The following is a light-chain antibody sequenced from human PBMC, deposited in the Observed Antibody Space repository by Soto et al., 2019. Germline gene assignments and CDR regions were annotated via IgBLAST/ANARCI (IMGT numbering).Light chain of an antibody. CDR2: AAS. V-gene: IGKV1-39*01. CDR3: QQGYSTVVT. CDR1: QSISRY. J-gene: IGKJ4*01. Sequence: IQMTPSPSSLSASVRDRVTITCRASQSISRYLNWYQQKPGKAPKLLIYAASNLQSGVPSRFSGGGSGTDFTLTIGGLQAEDVATYYCQQGYSTVVTFGGGTKVEI.